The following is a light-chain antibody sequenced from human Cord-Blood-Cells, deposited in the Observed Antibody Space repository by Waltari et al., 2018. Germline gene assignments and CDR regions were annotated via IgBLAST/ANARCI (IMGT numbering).Light chain of an antibody. CDR2: CAS. CDR3: QQYNNWPPEEYT. Sequence: EIVMTQSPATLSVSPGERATLSCRAGQSVSSNLAWYQQKPGQAPRLLIYCASTRATGIPARFSGSGSGTEFTLTISSLQSEDFAVYYCQQYNNWPPEEYTFGQGTKLEIK. J-gene: IGKJ2*01. V-gene: IGKV3-15*01. CDR1: QSVSSN.